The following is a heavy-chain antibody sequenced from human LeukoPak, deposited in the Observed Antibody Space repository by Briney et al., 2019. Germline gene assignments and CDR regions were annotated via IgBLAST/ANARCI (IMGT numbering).Heavy chain of an antibody. V-gene: IGHV4-39*01. D-gene: IGHD3-22*01. CDR2: IYHSETT. CDR3: GRPNPDSSGYYGSFDP. Sequence: PSETLSLTCSVSGGSISSSSDYWGWVRQPPGKGLEWIGSIYHSETTYYNPSLKSRVIISVDTSKNQFSLKLISVTAADTAVYYCGRPNPDSSGYYGSFDPWGQGILVTVSS. J-gene: IGHJ5*02. CDR1: GGSISSSSDY.